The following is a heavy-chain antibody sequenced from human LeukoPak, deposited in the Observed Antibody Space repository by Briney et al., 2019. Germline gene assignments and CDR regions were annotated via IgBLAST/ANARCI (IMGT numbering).Heavy chain of an antibody. Sequence: PGGSLRLSCAASGFTFSSYAMSWVRQAPGKGLEWVSAISGSGGSTYYADSVKGRFTISRDNSKNTLYLQMNSLRAEDTAVYYCARFTPYYDILTGSGMDVWGQGTTVTVSS. J-gene: IGHJ6*02. CDR2: ISGSGGST. CDR1: GFTFSSYA. CDR3: ARFTPYYDILTGSGMDV. V-gene: IGHV3-23*01. D-gene: IGHD3-9*01.